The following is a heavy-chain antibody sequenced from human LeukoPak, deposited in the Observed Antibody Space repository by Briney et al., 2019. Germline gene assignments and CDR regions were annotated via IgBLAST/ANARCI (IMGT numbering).Heavy chain of an antibody. J-gene: IGHJ4*02. CDR2: ISRNGGST. CDR1: GFTFNSYP. V-gene: IGHV3-64D*06. Sequence: AGGSLRLSCSASGFTFNSYPVRWVRQAPGKGLEYVSGISRNGGSTYYADSVKGRFTISRDNSKNTLYLQMSSLRAEDTAVYYCARDKNWFSGFDYWGRGTLVTVSS. CDR3: ARDKNWFSGFDY. D-gene: IGHD3-9*01.